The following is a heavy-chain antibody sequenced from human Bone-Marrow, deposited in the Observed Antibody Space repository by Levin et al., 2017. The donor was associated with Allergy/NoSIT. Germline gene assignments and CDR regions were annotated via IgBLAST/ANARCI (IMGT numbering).Heavy chain of an antibody. CDR2: ISYDGSNK. CDR3: ARDLNRLQPFDY. Sequence: GGSLRLSCAASGFTFSSYAMHWVRQAPGKGLEWVAVISYDGSNKYYADSVKGRFTISRDNSKNTLYLQMNSLRAEDTAVYYCARDLNRLQPFDYWGQGTLVTVSS. V-gene: IGHV3-30-3*01. CDR1: GFTFSSYA. J-gene: IGHJ4*02. D-gene: IGHD4-11*01.